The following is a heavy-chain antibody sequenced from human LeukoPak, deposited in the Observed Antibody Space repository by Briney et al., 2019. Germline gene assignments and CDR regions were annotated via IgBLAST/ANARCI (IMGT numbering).Heavy chain of an antibody. J-gene: IGHJ4*02. D-gene: IGHD2-21*01. Sequence: QPGRSLRLSCAASGFTFSSYAMHWVRQAPGKGLEWVAVISYDGGNEYYADPVKGRFTISRDNSKNTLYLQMNSLRAEDTAVYYCARDSGYYFDYWGQGTLVTVSS. CDR3: ARDSGYYFDY. CDR1: GFTFSSYA. V-gene: IGHV3-30-3*01. CDR2: ISYDGGNE.